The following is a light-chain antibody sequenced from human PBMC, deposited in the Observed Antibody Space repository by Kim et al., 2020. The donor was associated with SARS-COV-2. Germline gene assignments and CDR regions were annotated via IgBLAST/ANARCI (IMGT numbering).Light chain of an antibody. J-gene: IGKJ4*01. CDR2: GAS. CDR3: QQYNNWPLT. V-gene: IGKV3-15*01. CDR1: QSVSSN. Sequence: EIVMTQSPATLSVSPGERATLSCRASQSVSSNLAWYQLKPGQPPRLLIYGASTRATGIPARFSGSGSGTEFTLTISSLQSEDFAVYYCQQYNNWPLTFGGGTKVDIK.